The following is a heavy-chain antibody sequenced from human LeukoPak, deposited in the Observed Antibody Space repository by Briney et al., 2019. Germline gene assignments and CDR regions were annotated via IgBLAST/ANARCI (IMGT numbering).Heavy chain of an antibody. J-gene: IGHJ4*02. Sequence: GGSLRLSCAASGFTFSSYAMHWVRQAPGKGLEWVAVISYDGSNKYYADSVKGRFTISRDNSKNTLYLQMNSLRAEDTAVYYCAREAGGKYDYWGQGTLVTVSS. CDR2: ISYDGSNK. CDR3: AREAGGKYDY. CDR1: GFTFSSYA. D-gene: IGHD3-16*01. V-gene: IGHV3-30-3*01.